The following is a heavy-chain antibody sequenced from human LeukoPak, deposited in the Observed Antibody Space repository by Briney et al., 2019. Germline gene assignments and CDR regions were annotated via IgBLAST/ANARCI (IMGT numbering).Heavy chain of an antibody. J-gene: IGHJ4*02. CDR2: VYTSGST. V-gene: IGHV4-61*02. CDR3: AGGYSGYKNNY. CDR1: GASISSGSYY. D-gene: IGHD5-12*01. Sequence: PSQTLSLTCTVSGASISSGSYYWSWIRQPAGKGLEWIGRVYTSGSTNYNPSLKSRVTISVDTSKNQFSLKLSSVTAADTAVYYCAGGYSGYKNNYWGQGTLVTVSS.